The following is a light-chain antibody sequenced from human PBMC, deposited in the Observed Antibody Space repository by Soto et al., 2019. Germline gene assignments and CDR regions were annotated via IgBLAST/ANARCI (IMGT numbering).Light chain of an antibody. CDR2: DVT. J-gene: IGLJ1*01. Sequence: QSVLTQPASVSGSPGQSITISCTGTSSDVGGFNYVSWYQHHPGKAPKLLIYDVTNRPSGVSDRFAGSKSVNTASLTISGLQAEDEADYYCSSYSTTRILFVFGTGTKLTVL. CDR1: SSDVGGFNY. V-gene: IGLV2-14*01. CDR3: SSYSTTRILFV.